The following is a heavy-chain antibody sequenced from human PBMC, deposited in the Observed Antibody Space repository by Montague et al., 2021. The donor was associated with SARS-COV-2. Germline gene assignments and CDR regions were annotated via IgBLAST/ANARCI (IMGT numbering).Heavy chain of an antibody. V-gene: IGHV4-61*02. CDR2: VCTSGST. J-gene: IGHJ5*02. D-gene: IGHD3-16*01. CDR3: ATTGLSEESWFDP. CDR1: GVSISSGTYN. Sequence: TLSLTCTVSGVSISSGTYNWSRLPPPAGMGLVWIRRVCTSGSTNYTPTLERRATLAADTSKYSFSLKLMSVTAADTAVYFCATTGLSEESWFDPWGQGALVAVSS.